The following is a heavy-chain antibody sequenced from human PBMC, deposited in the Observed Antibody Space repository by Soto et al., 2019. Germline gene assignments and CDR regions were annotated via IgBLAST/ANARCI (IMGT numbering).Heavy chain of an antibody. J-gene: IGHJ4*02. Sequence: ASVKVSCKASGYTFTSYDINWVRQATGQGLEWMGWMNPNSGNTGYAQKFQGRVTISVDTSKNQFSLKLSSVTAADTAVYYCARSWGYKWNDGALNFDYWGQGTLVTVSS. V-gene: IGHV1-8*01. D-gene: IGHD1-1*01. CDR2: MNPNSGNT. CDR3: ARSWGYKWNDGALNFDY. CDR1: GYTFTSYD.